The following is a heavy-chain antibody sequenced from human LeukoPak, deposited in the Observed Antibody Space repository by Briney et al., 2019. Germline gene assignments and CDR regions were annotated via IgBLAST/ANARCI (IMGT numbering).Heavy chain of an antibody. D-gene: IGHD1-26*01. V-gene: IGHV3-9*01. CDR3: AKGSGSYSSSFLDY. CDR1: GFTFDDYV. Sequence: GRSLRLSCAASGFTFDDYVMHWVRQSPGKGLEWVSGIGWNSDSIAYADSVKGRFTISRDNAKNSLYLQMNSLRGEDTAFYFCAKGSGSYSSSFLDYWGQGTLVTVSS. J-gene: IGHJ4*02. CDR2: IGWNSDSI.